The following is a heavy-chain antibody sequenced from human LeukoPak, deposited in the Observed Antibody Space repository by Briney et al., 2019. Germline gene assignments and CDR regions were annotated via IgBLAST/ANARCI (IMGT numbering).Heavy chain of an antibody. CDR1: GYTFTDYY. J-gene: IGHJ4*02. CDR3: ARGDYYDSSGFRW. Sequence: APVKVSCKASGYTFTDYYMHWVRQAPGQGLEWLGWINPNSGDTYYAQKFQGGVTMTRDTSISTAYMELSRLRSDDTAIYYCARGDYYDSSGFRWWGQGTLVTVSS. V-gene: IGHV1-2*02. CDR2: INPNSGDT. D-gene: IGHD3-22*01.